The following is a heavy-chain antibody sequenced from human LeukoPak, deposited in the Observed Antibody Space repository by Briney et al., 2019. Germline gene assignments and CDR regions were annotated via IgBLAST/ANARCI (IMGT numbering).Heavy chain of an antibody. CDR1: GFTFSSYA. CDR2: ISGSGGST. D-gene: IGHD6-6*01. V-gene: IGHV3-23*01. Sequence: GGSLRLSCAASGFTFSSYAMSWVRQAAGKGLEWVSAISGSGGSTYYADSVKGRFTISGDNSKNTLYLQMNSLRAEDTAVYYCAKDLRWQLVYYYYYMDVWGKGTTVTVSS. CDR3: AKDLRWQLVYYYYYMDV. J-gene: IGHJ6*03.